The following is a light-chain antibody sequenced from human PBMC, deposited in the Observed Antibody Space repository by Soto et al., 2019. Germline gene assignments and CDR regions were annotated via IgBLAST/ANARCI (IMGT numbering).Light chain of an antibody. CDR1: QSVLYSSNNKNY. V-gene: IGKV4-1*01. CDR2: WAF. CDR3: QEYYSTPYT. Sequence: DIVMTQSPDSLAVSLGERATINCKSSQSVLYSSNNKNYLAWYQQKPGQPPKLLSYWAFTRESGVPDRFSGSGSGSDFTLTISRLQAEDVAVYYCQEYYSTPYTFGQGTKLEIK. J-gene: IGKJ2*01.